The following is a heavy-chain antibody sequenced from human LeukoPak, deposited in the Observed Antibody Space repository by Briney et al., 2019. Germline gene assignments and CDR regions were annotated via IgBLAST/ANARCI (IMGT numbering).Heavy chain of an antibody. V-gene: IGHV1-69*05. CDR1: GGTFSSYA. CDR2: IIPIFGTA. Sequence: ASVKVSCKASGGTFSSYAISWVRQAPGQGLEWMGGIIPIFGTANYAQKFQGRVTMTRDTSTSTIYMELSSLRSEDTAVYYCARVGQLVFDYWGPGTLVTVSS. J-gene: IGHJ4*02. D-gene: IGHD6-6*01. CDR3: ARVGQLVFDY.